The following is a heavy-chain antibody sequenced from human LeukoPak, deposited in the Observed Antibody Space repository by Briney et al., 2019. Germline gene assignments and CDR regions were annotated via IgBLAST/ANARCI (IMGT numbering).Heavy chain of an antibody. CDR3: AKGRRGSSYVHYFDT. V-gene: IGHV3-30*18. Sequence: GGSLRLSCAASGFTVSRNYMSWVRQAPGKGLEWVAVISFHGTNEYYADSVKGRFTISRDNSNNTLYLQMNSVRAEDTAVYYCAKGRRGSSYVHYFDTWGQGTLVTVSS. J-gene: IGHJ1*01. CDR2: ISFHGTNE. D-gene: IGHD3-22*01. CDR1: GFTVSRNY.